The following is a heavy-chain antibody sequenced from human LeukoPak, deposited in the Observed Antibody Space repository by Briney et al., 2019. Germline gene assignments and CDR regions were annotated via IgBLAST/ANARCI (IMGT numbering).Heavy chain of an antibody. CDR3: ARGITGTKSYFDY. CDR2: IKSKTDGGTT. V-gene: IGHV3-15*01. J-gene: IGHJ4*02. D-gene: IGHD1-7*01. Sequence: KAGGSLRLSCAASGFTFSNAWMSWVRQAPGKGLEWVGRIKSKTDGGTTDYAAPVKGRFTISRDDSKNTLYLQMNSLRAEDTAVYYCARGITGTKSYFDYWGQGALVTVSS. CDR1: GFTFSNAW.